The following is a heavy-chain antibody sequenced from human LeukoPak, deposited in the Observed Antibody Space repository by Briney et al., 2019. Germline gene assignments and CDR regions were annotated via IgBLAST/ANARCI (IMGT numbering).Heavy chain of an antibody. Sequence: PGGSLRLSCAASGFNFDDYGMSWVRQAPGKGLEWVSGMNWNGGSTGYADSVKGRFTISRDNAKNSLYLQMNSLRAEDTAVYYCAKGGSYRSQPYFDYWGQGTPVTVSS. CDR3: AKGGSYRSQPYFDY. CDR2: MNWNGGST. CDR1: GFNFDDYG. D-gene: IGHD3-16*02. V-gene: IGHV3-20*04. J-gene: IGHJ4*02.